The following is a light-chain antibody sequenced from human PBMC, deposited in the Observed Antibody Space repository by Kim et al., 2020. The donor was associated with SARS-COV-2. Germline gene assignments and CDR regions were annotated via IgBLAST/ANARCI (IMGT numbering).Light chain of an antibody. CDR2: QAS. Sequence: ASGGDRVTITCRASQSISTWLAWYQQKPGKAPKLLIYQASSLESGVPSRFSGSGSGTDFTLTISSLQPEDFATYYCQQSYSTPPYTFGQGTKLEI. CDR3: QQSYSTPPYT. CDR1: QSISTW. V-gene: IGKV1-39*01. J-gene: IGKJ2*01.